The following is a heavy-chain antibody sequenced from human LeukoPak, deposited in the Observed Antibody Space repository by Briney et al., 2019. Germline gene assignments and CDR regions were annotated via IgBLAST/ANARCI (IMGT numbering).Heavy chain of an antibody. Sequence: PGGSLRLSCAASGFTFSSYGMHWVRQAPGKGLGWVAFIRYDGSNKYYADSVKGRFTISRDNSKNTLYLQMNSLRAEDTAVYYCAKDHDYSNYNWFDPWGQGTLVTVSS. J-gene: IGHJ5*02. D-gene: IGHD4-11*01. CDR2: IRYDGSNK. CDR1: GFTFSSYG. V-gene: IGHV3-30*02. CDR3: AKDHDYSNYNWFDP.